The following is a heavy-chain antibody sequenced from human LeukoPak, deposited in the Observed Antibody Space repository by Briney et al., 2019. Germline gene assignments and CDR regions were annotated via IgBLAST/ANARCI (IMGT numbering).Heavy chain of an antibody. CDR2: IIPIFGTG. V-gene: IGHV1-69*05. CDR1: GCTFSSYA. J-gene: IGHJ4*02. D-gene: IGHD2-15*01. CDR3: AREQKVAATGRGPFSLDY. Sequence: GASVTVSCKASGCTFSSYAISWERQAPGPGLEWMGRIIPIFGTGNYSQTFQGKVTITTDESTSTAYMKLSSLRSEDSAVYYCAREQKVAATGRGPFSLDYWGQGTLVTVSS.